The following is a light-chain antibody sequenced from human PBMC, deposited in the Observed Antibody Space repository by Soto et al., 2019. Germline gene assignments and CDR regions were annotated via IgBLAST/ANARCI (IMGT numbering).Light chain of an antibody. J-gene: IGKJ5*01. CDR1: QSVSSN. Sequence: EIVMTQSPATLSVSPGERATLSCRVSQSVSSNLAWYQQKPGQAPRLLIFAASTRATGVPARFSGSGSGTEFTLTITGLQSEDFAVYYCQQYSNWLSFGQGTRLDIK. V-gene: IGKV3-15*01. CDR2: AAS. CDR3: QQYSNWLS.